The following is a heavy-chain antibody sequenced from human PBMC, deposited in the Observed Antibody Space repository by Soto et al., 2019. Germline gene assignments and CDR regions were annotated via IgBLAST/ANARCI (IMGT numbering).Heavy chain of an antibody. Sequence: SETLSLTCTVSGGSISSYYWSWIRQPPGKGLEWIGYIYYSGSTNYNPSLKSRVTISVDTSKNQLSLKLTSVTAADTAVYYCARDMHAGVTHYFDPWGQGTLVTVSS. D-gene: IGHD1-26*01. CDR3: ARDMHAGVTHYFDP. V-gene: IGHV4-59*01. CDR1: GGSISSYY. CDR2: IYYSGST. J-gene: IGHJ5*02.